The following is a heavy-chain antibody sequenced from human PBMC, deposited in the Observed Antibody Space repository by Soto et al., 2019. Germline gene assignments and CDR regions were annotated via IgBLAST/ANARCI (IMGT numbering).Heavy chain of an antibody. Sequence: SETLSLTCTVSGGSISSSSYYWGWIRQPPGKGLERIGSIYYSGSTYYNTSLKNQNNISVDTSKKKLSMKLSSVTAADTSLYYCASRDPSLLWFGGGGMDVWGQGTTVT. CDR3: ASRDPSLLWFGGGGMDV. CDR1: GGSISSSSYY. V-gene: IGHV4-39*01. CDR2: IYYSGST. D-gene: IGHD3-10*01. J-gene: IGHJ6*02.